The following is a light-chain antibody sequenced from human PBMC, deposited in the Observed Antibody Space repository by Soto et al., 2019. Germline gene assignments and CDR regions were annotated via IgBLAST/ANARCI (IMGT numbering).Light chain of an antibody. CDR1: QSVSSSY. CDR3: QQYGSSPRT. CDR2: GAS. Sequence: EIVLTQSPGTLSLSPGERATLSCKASQSVSSSYLACYQQKPGQAPRLLIYGASGSATGIPDRCSGSGAGTDFSLTISRLESEDFAVYYCQQYGSSPRTFGQRTKVEIK. V-gene: IGKV3-20*01. J-gene: IGKJ1*01.